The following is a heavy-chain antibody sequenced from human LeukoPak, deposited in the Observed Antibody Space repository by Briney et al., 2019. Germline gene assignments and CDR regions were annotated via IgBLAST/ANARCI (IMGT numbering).Heavy chain of an antibody. V-gene: IGHV3-23*01. D-gene: IGHD4-17*01. Sequence: GGSLRLSCAASGFTFSSYAMSWVRQAPGKGLEWVSAISGSGGSTYYADSVKGRFTVSRDNSKDTLSLQMNSLRVEDTAVYYCAKKVLGYGDYGVYYYGMDVWGQGTTVTVSS. CDR1: GFTFSSYA. CDR2: ISGSGGST. J-gene: IGHJ6*02. CDR3: AKKVLGYGDYGVYYYGMDV.